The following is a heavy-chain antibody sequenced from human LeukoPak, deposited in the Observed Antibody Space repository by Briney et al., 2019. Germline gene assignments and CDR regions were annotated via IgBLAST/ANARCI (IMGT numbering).Heavy chain of an antibody. CDR2: INYIGST. CDR3: ARDPDSRYSSSHDAFDI. CDR1: GGSISSHY. V-gene: IGHV4-59*11. D-gene: IGHD6-6*01. J-gene: IGHJ3*02. Sequence: SETLSITCAVSGGSISSHYWSWIRQPPGKGLDWVGHINYIGSTNYNPSLESRVTISVDTSKNQFSLRLSSVTAADTAVYYCARDPDSRYSSSHDAFDIWGQGTMVTVSS.